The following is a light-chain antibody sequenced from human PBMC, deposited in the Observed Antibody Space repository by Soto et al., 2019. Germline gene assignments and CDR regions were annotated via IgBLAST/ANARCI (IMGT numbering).Light chain of an antibody. CDR2: GAS. Sequence: EIVLTHSQGTLSLSPCERATLSFSASQSVSSNYLAWYQQKPGQAPRLLIYGASSRATGIPDRFSGSGSGTDFTLTISRLEPEDLAVYYCQQYGSSPITFGQGTRLEIK. J-gene: IGKJ5*01. CDR3: QQYGSSPIT. V-gene: IGKV3-20*01. CDR1: QSVSSNY.